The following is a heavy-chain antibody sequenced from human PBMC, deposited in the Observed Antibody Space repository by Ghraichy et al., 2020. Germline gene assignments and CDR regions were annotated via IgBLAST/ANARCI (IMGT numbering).Heavy chain of an antibody. D-gene: IGHD1-26*01. CDR3: AKGSGWELRRDAFDI. J-gene: IGHJ3*02. V-gene: IGHV3-23*01. Sequence: GGSLRLSCAASGFTFSSYAMSWVRQAPGKGLEWVSAISGSGASTYYADSVKGRFTISRDNSKNTLYLQMNSLRAEDTAVYYCAKGSGWELRRDAFDIWGQGTMVTVSS. CDR2: ISGSGAST. CDR1: GFTFSSYA.